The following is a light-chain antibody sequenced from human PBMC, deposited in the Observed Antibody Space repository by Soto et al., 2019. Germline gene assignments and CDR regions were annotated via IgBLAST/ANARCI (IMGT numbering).Light chain of an antibody. Sequence: EIVLTQSPATLSLSPGERATLSCRASQSVSSYLAWYQQKPGQAPRLLIYDAYNRATGIPARFSGSESGTDFTLTISSLEHEDFAVYYCRQRSNWPGTFGQGTRLEIK. V-gene: IGKV3-11*01. CDR2: DAY. J-gene: IGKJ5*01. CDR1: QSVSSY. CDR3: RQRSNWPGT.